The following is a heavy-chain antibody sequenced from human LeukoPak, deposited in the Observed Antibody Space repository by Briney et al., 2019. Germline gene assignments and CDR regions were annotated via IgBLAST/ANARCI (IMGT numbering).Heavy chain of an antibody. CDR1: GFTFSSYG. CDR3: AKDRGDRYSSSWYYDY. V-gene: IGHV3-30*02. J-gene: IGHJ4*02. Sequence: SGGSLRLSCAASGFTFSSYGMHWVRQAPGKGLEWVAFIRYDGSNKYYADSVKGRFTISRDNSKNTLYLQMNSLRAEDTAVYYCAKDRGDRYSSSWYYDYWGQGTLVTVSS. CDR2: IRYDGSNK. D-gene: IGHD6-13*01.